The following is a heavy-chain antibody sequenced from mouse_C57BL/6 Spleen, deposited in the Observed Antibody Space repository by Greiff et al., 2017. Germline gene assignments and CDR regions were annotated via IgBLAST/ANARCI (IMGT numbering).Heavy chain of an antibody. V-gene: IGHV1-55*01. D-gene: IGHD1-1*01. Sequence: VQLVESGAELVKPGASVKMSCKASGYTFTSYWITWVKQRPGPGLEWIGDIYPGSGSTNYNEKFKSKATLTVDTSSSTAYMQLSSLTSEDSAVYYCARRRITTVAAPYFDYWGQGTTLTVSS. CDR1: GYTFTSYW. J-gene: IGHJ2*01. CDR2: IYPGSGST. CDR3: ARRRITTVAAPYFDY.